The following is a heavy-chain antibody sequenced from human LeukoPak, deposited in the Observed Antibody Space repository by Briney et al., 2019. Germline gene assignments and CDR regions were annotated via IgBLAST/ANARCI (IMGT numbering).Heavy chain of an antibody. CDR1: GFTVSSNY. V-gene: IGHV3-53*01. CDR3: AKDVNLDVGATSY. D-gene: IGHD1-26*01. J-gene: IGHJ4*02. Sequence: GGSLRLSCAASGFTVSSNYMSWVRQAPGKGLEWVSVIYSGGSTYYADSVKGRFTISRDNSKNTVHLQMNSLRAEDTAVYYCAKDVNLDVGATSYWGQGTLVTVSS. CDR2: IYSGGST.